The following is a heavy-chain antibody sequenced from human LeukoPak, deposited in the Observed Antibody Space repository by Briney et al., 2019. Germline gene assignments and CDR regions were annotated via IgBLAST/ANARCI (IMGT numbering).Heavy chain of an antibody. J-gene: IGHJ4*02. CDR3: AKKGGRLLLHGFDY. CDR1: GFTFSSYA. D-gene: IGHD3-22*01. CDR2: ISGSGGST. Sequence: PGGSLRLSCAASGFTFSSYAMSWVRQAPGKGPEWVSAISGSGGSTYYADSVKGRFTISRDNSKNTLYLQMNSLRAEDTAVYYCAKKGGRLLLHGFDYWGQGTLVTVSS. V-gene: IGHV3-23*01.